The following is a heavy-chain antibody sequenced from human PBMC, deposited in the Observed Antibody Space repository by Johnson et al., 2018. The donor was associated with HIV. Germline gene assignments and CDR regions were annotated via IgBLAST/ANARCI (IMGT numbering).Heavy chain of an antibody. Sequence: VQLVESGGGLVQPGWSLRLSCAASGFTFSNYDMHWVRQIAGGRLEWVSGIDTTGSTIYAGSVTGRFTISRENAKNSLYRQVNSLRAGDTALYYCARGSYGGDAFDIWGQGTVVTVSS. J-gene: IGHJ3*02. V-gene: IGHV3-13*01. CDR1: GFTFSNYD. CDR2: IDTTGST. D-gene: IGHD4-23*01. CDR3: ARGSYGGDAFDI.